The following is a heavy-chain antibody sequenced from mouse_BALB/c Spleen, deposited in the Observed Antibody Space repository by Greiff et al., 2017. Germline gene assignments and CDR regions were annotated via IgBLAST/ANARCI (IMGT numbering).Heavy chain of an antibody. CDR3: ARDKEGAFDY. V-gene: IGHV5-4*02. CDR1: GFTFSDYY. Sequence: EVKLVESGGGLVKPGGSLKLSCAASGFTFSDYYMYWVRQTPEKRLEWVATISDGGSYTYYPDSVKGRFTISRDNAKNNLYLQMSSLKSEDTAMYYCARDKEGAFDYWGQGTTLTVSS. CDR2: ISDGGSYT. D-gene: IGHD1-3*01. J-gene: IGHJ2*01.